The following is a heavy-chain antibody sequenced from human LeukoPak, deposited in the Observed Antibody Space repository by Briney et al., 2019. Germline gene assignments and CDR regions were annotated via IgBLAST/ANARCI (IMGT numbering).Heavy chain of an antibody. D-gene: IGHD6-13*01. CDR3: AKVNGQLVHAHAEYFQH. Sequence: GGSLRLSCAASGFTFSSYGMHWVRQAPGKGLEWVAFIRYDGSNKYYADSVKGRFTISRDNSKNTLYLQMNSLRAEDTAVYYCAKVNGQLVHAHAEYFQHWGQGTLVTVSS. CDR2: IRYDGSNK. CDR1: GFTFSSYG. J-gene: IGHJ1*01. V-gene: IGHV3-30*02.